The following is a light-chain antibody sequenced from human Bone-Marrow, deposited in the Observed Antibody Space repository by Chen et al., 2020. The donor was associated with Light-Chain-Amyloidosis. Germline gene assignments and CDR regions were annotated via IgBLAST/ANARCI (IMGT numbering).Light chain of an antibody. CDR3: QQRSWWPPA. J-gene: IGKJ1*01. CDR2: DAS. Sequence: EIVLTQSPATLSLSPGERATLSCRASQSVDNFLAWYQQKPGQAPRLLLYDASKRATCIPARFSGGGCGTDFTLTISGLEGEDFAVDYCQQRSWWPPAVGPGTKVEIK. V-gene: IGKV3-11*01. CDR1: QSVDNF.